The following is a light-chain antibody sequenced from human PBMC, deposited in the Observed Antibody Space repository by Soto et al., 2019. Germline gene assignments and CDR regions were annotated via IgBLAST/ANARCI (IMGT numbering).Light chain of an antibody. CDR1: QSVRSN. CDR2: GAS. V-gene: IGKV3-15*01. CDR3: QQYNNWPFIT. J-gene: IGKJ5*01. Sequence: EIVMTQSPATLSVSPGDRVTLSCRASQSVRSNSAWYQQKPGQSPRLLIYGASSRATGIPVRFSGSGSGTEFTLTISSLQSEDFAVYYCQQYNNWPFITFGQGTRLEIK.